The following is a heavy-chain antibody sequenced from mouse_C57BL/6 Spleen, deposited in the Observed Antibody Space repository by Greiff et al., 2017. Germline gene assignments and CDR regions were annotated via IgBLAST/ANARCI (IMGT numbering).Heavy chain of an antibody. CDR1: GYTFTDYE. CDR3: TRSGITTVAY. V-gene: IGHV1-15*01. Sequence: VQLQQSGAELVRPGASVTLSCKASGYTFTDYEMHWVKQTPVHGLEWIGAIDPETGGTAYNQKFKGKAILTADKSSSTAYMELRSLTSEDSAVYYCTRSGITTVAYWGQGTTLTVSS. CDR2: IDPETGGT. D-gene: IGHD1-1*01. J-gene: IGHJ2*01.